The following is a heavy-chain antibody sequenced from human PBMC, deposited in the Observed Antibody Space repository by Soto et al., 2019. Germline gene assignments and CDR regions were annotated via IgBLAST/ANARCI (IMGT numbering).Heavy chain of an antibody. CDR1: GYTFTSYG. D-gene: IGHD2-15*01. CDR3: ATSLSGGSCCHPEGAFDI. V-gene: IGHV1-18*01. J-gene: IGHJ3*02. Sequence: GASVKVSCKASGYTFTSYGISWVRQAPGQGLEWMGWISAYNGNTNYAQKLQGRVTMTTDTSTSTAYMELRSLRSDDTAVYYCATSLSGGSCCHPEGAFDIWGQGTMVTVSS. CDR2: ISAYNGNT.